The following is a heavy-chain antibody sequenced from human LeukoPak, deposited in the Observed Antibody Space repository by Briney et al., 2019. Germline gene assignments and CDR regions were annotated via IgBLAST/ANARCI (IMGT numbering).Heavy chain of an antibody. Sequence: GGSLRLSCAASGFTFSSYGMHWVRQAPGKGLEWVAVISYDGSNKYYTDSVKGRFTISRDNSKNTLYLQMNSLRAEDTAVYYCAKEGFDSWGQGTLVTVSS. J-gene: IGHJ4*02. CDR3: AKEGFDS. CDR2: ISYDGSNK. V-gene: IGHV3-30*18. CDR1: GFTFSSYG.